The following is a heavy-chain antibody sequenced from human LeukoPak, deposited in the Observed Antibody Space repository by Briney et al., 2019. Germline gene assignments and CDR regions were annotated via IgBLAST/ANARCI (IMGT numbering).Heavy chain of an antibody. Sequence: ASVKVSCKASGYTFTGYYMHWVRQAPGQGLEWMGWINPNSGGTNYAQKFQGRVTMTRDTSISTAYMELSRLRSEDTAVYYCARAAYCGGDCYYYMDVWGKGTTVTVSS. CDR2: INPNSGGT. J-gene: IGHJ6*03. D-gene: IGHD2-21*01. V-gene: IGHV1-2*02. CDR1: GYTFTGYY. CDR3: ARAAYCGGDCYYYMDV.